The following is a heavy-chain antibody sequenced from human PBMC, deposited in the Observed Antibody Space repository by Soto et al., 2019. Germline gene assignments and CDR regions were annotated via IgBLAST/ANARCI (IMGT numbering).Heavy chain of an antibody. D-gene: IGHD2-15*01. V-gene: IGHV1-69*13. CDR3: ARDVVRSTAGDS. Sequence: SVKGCLKASGGPFSTSSFVLVRQGPGQGLEWIGGIIPIFTRTNFAQKFQGRVTFSADESTRTTYMELRSLTSEDTAIYYCARDVVRSTAGDSWGQGTMVTVSS. CDR2: IIPIFTRT. CDR1: GGPFSTSS. J-gene: IGHJ4*02.